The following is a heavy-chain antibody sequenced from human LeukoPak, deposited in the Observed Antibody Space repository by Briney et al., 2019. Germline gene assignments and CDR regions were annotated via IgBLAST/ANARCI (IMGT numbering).Heavy chain of an antibody. CDR2: IIPIFGTA. Sequence: SVKVSCKASGGTFSSYAISWVRQAPGQGLEWMGGIIPIFGTANYAQKFQGRVTITADESTSTAYMELSSLRSEDTAVYYCASGYYSSTSCYGSDYWGQGTLVTVSS. CDR1: GGTFSSYA. CDR3: ASGYYSSTSCYGSDY. V-gene: IGHV1-69*13. J-gene: IGHJ4*02. D-gene: IGHD2-2*01.